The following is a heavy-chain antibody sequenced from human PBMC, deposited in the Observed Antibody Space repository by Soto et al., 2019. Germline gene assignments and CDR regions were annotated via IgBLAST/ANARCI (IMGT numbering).Heavy chain of an antibody. J-gene: IGHJ6*02. D-gene: IGHD4-17*01. Sequence: QVQLVQSGAEVKKPGSSVKVSCKASGGTFTTSAISWVRQAPGQGLEWMGGIIPIFSTADYAQKVQGRVTITADESTTTAYMALSSLRSEDTAVYYCARDRPRENYGGNYYYEMDVWGQGTTVTVSS. V-gene: IGHV1-69*12. CDR3: ARDRPRENYGGNYYYEMDV. CDR2: IIPIFSTA. CDR1: GGTFTTSA.